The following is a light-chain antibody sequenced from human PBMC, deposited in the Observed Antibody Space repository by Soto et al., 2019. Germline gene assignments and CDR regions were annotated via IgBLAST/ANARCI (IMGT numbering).Light chain of an antibody. CDR3: QQYNNWPRT. V-gene: IGKV3-15*01. CDR1: QSVSSN. J-gene: IGKJ1*01. CDR2: GAS. Sequence: EILMTQSPATVSVSPGERATLSCRASQSVSSNLAWYQQKPGQAPRLLIYGASTRATGIPARFSGSGSGTEFTLTISSLQSEDFAVYYCQQYNNWPRTFGQGTKV.